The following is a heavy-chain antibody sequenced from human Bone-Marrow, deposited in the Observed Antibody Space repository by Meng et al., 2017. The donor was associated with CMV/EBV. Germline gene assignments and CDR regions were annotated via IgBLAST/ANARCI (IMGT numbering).Heavy chain of an antibody. Sequence: SETLSLTCAVSGGSISSSNWWSWVRQPPGKGLEWIGEIYHSGSTNYNPSLKSRVTISVDKSKNQFSLKLSSVTAADTAVYYCASRGGRYCSSTSCIDAFAIWGPGTMVTGSS. J-gene: IGHJ3*02. V-gene: IGHV4-4*02. D-gene: IGHD2-2*01. CDR1: GGSISSSNW. CDR2: IYHSGST. CDR3: ASRGGRYCSSTSCIDAFAI.